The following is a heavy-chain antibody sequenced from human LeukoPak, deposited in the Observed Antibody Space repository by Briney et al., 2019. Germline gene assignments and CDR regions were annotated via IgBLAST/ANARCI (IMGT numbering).Heavy chain of an antibody. Sequence: GGSLRLSCAASGFTFSDYYMSWIRQAPGKGLEWVSYISSSGSTIYYADSVKGRFTTSRDNAKNSLYLQMNSLRAEDTAVYYCARVSQWLALYYFDYWGQGTLVTVSS. V-gene: IGHV3-11*04. J-gene: IGHJ4*02. D-gene: IGHD6-19*01. CDR2: ISSSGSTI. CDR1: GFTFSDYY. CDR3: ARVSQWLALYYFDY.